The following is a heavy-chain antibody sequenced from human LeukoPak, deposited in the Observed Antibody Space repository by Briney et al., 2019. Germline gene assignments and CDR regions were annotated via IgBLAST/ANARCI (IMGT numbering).Heavy chain of an antibody. Sequence: GGSLRLSCAASGFTFSTYTMHWVRQTPGKGLEWVAVISYDGSNKYYADSVKGRFTISRDNSKNTLYLQMNSLRPEDTAVYYCAKDKLQLLILDYFDYWGQGTLVTVSS. CDR2: ISYDGSNK. CDR3: AKDKLQLLILDYFDY. CDR1: GFTFSTYT. V-gene: IGHV3-30*18. J-gene: IGHJ4*02. D-gene: IGHD3-10*01.